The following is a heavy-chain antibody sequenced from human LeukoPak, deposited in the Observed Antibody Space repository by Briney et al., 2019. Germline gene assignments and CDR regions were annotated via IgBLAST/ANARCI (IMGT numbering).Heavy chain of an antibody. CDR1: GDSVSSNSAA. V-gene: IGHV6-1*01. D-gene: IGHD6-19*01. J-gene: IGHJ4*02. Sequence: SQTLSLTCAISGDSVSSNSAAWNWIRQSPSRGLEWLGRTYYRSKWYDDYAVSMKGRMTINPDTSKNQFSLQLNSVTPEDTAIYYCTRGGRGETVALFESRGQGTLVTVSS. CDR3: TRGGRGETVALFES. CDR2: TYYRSKWYD.